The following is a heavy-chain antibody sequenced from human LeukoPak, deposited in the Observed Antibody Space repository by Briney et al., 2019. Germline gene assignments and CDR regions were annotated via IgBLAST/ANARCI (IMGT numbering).Heavy chain of an antibody. V-gene: IGHV1-46*01. CDR3: ATDRHGWPYSSSLTPLCY. J-gene: IGHJ4*02. CDR2: INPSGGST. CDR1: GYTFTSYY. D-gene: IGHD6-13*01. Sequence: ASVKVSCKASGYTFTSYYMHWVRQAPGQGLEWMGIINPSGGSTSYAQKFQGRFTMTRDTSTSTVYMELSSLRSEDTAVYYCATDRHGWPYSSSLTPLCYWGQGTLVTVSS.